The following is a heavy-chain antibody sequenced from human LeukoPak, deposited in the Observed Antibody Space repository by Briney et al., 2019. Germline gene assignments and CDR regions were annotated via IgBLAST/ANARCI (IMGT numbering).Heavy chain of an antibody. CDR3: AKDKDTAFDY. J-gene: IGHJ4*02. D-gene: IGHD5-18*01. CDR2: ILGSGHST. V-gene: IGHV3-23*01. CDR1: GFTFSSYA. Sequence: GGSLRLSCAASGFTFSSYAMSSVRQAPGKGLEWVSAILGSGHSTYYADSVKGRFTISRDNSKNTLYLQMNSLRTEDTAVYYCAKDKDTAFDYWGQGTLVTVSS.